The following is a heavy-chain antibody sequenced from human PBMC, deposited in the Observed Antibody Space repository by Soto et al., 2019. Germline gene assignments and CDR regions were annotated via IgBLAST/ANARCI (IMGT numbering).Heavy chain of an antibody. V-gene: IGHV4-31*03. CDR1: DDSISSGSYS. CDR3: ARGLRANRGRDYYGMDV. D-gene: IGHD3-10*01. J-gene: IGHJ6*02. Sequence: QVQLQESGPGLVKPSQTLSLTCTVSDDSISSGSYSWSWIRQHPGEGLEWIGYIFYSGRTYYNPSLESRRTVSVDTSAKQFSLSLSSVTAADTAVYYCARGLRANRGRDYYGMDVWGQGTTVPVSS. CDR2: IFYSGRT.